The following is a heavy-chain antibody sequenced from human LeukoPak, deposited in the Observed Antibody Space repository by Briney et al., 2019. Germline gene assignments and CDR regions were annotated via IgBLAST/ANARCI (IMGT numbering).Heavy chain of an antibody. CDR3: ARNPPRGIVVVADAFDI. J-gene: IGHJ3*02. CDR2: INNSGST. Sequence: PSETLSLTCAVYGGSFSGYYWSWIRQPPGKGLEWIGEINNSGSTNYNPSLKSRVTISVDTSKNQFSLKLSSVTAADTAVYYCARNPPRGIVVVADAFDIWGEGTMGTVSS. CDR1: GGSFSGYY. V-gene: IGHV4-34*01. D-gene: IGHD3-22*01.